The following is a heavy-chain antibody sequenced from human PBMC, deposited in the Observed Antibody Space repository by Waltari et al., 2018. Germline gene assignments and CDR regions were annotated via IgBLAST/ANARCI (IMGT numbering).Heavy chain of an antibody. CDR3: ARGSAVTGYYFDY. D-gene: IGHD4-17*01. Sequence: QVQLQQWGAGLLKASETLSLTCAVYGGSLSGYYWTWIRQPPGKGLEWIGEINHSGSTNYNPSLKSRVTISVDTSKNQFSLKLSSVTAADTAVYYCARGSAVTGYYFDYWGQGTLVTVSS. CDR2: INHSGST. CDR1: GGSLSGYY. V-gene: IGHV4-34*01. J-gene: IGHJ4*02.